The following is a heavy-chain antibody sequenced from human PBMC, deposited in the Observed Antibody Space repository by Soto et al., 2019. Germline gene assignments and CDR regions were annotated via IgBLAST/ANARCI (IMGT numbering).Heavy chain of an antibody. CDR2: ISYDGRNK. J-gene: IGHJ4*02. D-gene: IGHD5-18*01. V-gene: IGHV3-30*03. CDR3: ARGPYGGYNYGTIDY. Sequence: QVHLVESGGGVVQPGRSLRLSCEASGFIFSTYGMHWVRQAPGKGLEWVAVISYDGRNKQYADFVKGRFTISRDNSKRTMSLQMHSLRVEDTAVYYCARGPYGGYNYGTIDYWGQGSLVTVSS. CDR1: GFIFSTYG.